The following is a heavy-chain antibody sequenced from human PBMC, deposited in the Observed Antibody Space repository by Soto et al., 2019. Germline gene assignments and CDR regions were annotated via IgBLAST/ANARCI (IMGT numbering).Heavy chain of an antibody. CDR1: GFTFSSYA. CDR2: ISYDGSNK. CDR3: ARVGTARPNYYYYGMDV. D-gene: IGHD6-6*01. V-gene: IGHV3-30-3*01. Sequence: PGGSLRLSCAASGFTFSSYAMHWVRQAPGKGLEWVAVISYDGSNKYYADSVKGRFTISRDNSKNTLYLQMNSLRAEDTAVYYCARVGTARPNYYYYGMDVWGQGTTVTVSS. J-gene: IGHJ6*02.